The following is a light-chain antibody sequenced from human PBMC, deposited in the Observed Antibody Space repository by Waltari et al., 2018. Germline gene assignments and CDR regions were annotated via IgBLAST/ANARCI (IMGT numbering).Light chain of an antibody. CDR3: LLSYSGFRF. CDR1: TEAVTSAQF. Sequence: QVVVTQESSLTVSPGGTVTLTCGSTTEAVTSAQFPSWFQQKPGPAPTTLIYDTSNKNSWAPARFSGSLRGGKAALTLSGAQPEDEADYYCLLSYSGFRFFGGGTKLTVL. V-gene: IGLV7-46*01. CDR2: DTS. J-gene: IGLJ2*01.